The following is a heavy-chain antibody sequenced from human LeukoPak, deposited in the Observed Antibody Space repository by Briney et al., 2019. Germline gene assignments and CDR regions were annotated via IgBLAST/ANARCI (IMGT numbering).Heavy chain of an antibody. CDR3: AKVSASLYRGYDSVVY. D-gene: IGHD5-12*01. CDR1: GFTFDDYA. CDR2: ISWNSGSI. J-gene: IGHJ4*02. V-gene: IGHV3-9*01. Sequence: QSGGSLRLSCAASGFTFDDYAVHWVRQAPGKGLEWVSGISWNSGSIGYADSVKGRFTISRDNAKNSLYLQMNSLRAEDTALYYCAKVSASLYRGYDSVVYWGQGTLVTVST.